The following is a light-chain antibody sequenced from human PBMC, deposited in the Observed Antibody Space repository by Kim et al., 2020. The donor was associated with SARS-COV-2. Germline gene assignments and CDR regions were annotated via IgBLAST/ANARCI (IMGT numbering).Light chain of an antibody. Sequence: DIVMTQSPDFLAVSLGERATFNCKSSQSVLYNSNKKNYLAWYQQKPGQAPRLLIYWASTRESGVPERFSGSGSGTDFTLTISSLQAEDVAVYFCQQYYSTPPTFGPGTKVDIK. J-gene: IGKJ3*01. CDR2: WAS. CDR3: QQYYSTPPT. CDR1: QSVLYNSNKKNY. V-gene: IGKV4-1*01.